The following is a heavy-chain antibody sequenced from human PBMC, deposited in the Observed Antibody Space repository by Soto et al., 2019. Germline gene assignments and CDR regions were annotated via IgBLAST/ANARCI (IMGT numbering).Heavy chain of an antibody. CDR3: ARDRVESGYPEYFQH. V-gene: IGHV3-53*01. Sequence: EVKLVESGGGLIQPGGSLRLSCAASGFTVSNDYMSWVRQAPGKGLEWVSVIYSGGSTYYADSVKGRFTISRDNSKNTLYLQMNILRAEDTAVYYCARDRVESGYPEYFQHWGQGTLVTVSS. CDR2: IYSGGST. CDR1: GFTVSNDY. J-gene: IGHJ1*01. D-gene: IGHD3-22*01.